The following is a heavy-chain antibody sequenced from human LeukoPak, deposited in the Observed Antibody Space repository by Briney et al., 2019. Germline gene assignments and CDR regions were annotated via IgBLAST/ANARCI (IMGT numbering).Heavy chain of an antibody. J-gene: IGHJ5*02. D-gene: IGHD3-3*01. CDR2: IYHSGST. CDR1: GGSISSSNW. CDR3: AGDPGVGDYDFWSGYYTGISWFDP. Sequence: SETLSLTCAVSGGSISSSNWWSWVRQPPGKGLEWIGEIYHSGSTNYNPSLKSRVTISVDKSKNQFSLKLSSVTAADTAVYYCAGDPGVGDYDFWSGYYTGISWFDPWGQGTLVTVSS. V-gene: IGHV4-4*02.